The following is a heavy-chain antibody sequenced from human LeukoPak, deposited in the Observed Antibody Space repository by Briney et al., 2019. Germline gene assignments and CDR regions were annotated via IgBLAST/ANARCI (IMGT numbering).Heavy chain of an antibody. J-gene: IGHJ3*02. CDR3: AKDRGWSGAFDI. CDR2: ISGSGGST. CDR1: GFTFSSYA. Sequence: GGPLRLSCAASGFTFSSYAMSWVRQAPGKGLEWVSAISGSGGSTYYADSVKGRFTISRDNSKNTLYLQMNSLRAEDTAVYYCAKDRGWSGAFDIWGQGTMVTVSS. V-gene: IGHV3-23*01. D-gene: IGHD6-19*01.